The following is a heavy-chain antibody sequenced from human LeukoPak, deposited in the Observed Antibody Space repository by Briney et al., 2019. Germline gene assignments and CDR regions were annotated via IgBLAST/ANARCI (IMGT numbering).Heavy chain of an antibody. CDR1: GFTFGSYD. CDR2: ISSSDAST. CDR3: AKGPGRGSTPPLDY. V-gene: IGHV3-23*01. Sequence: PGGSLRLSCAASGFTFGSYDMSWVRQAPGKGLEWVSIISSSDASTYYADSVTGRFTISTDNAKNTLYLQMNSLRAEDTALYYCAKGPGRGSTPPLDYWGQGTLVTVSP. D-gene: IGHD5-12*01. J-gene: IGHJ4*02.